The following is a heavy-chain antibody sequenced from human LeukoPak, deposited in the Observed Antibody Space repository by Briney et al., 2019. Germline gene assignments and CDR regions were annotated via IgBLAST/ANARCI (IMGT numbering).Heavy chain of an antibody. CDR3: AKGVQLWSIHFDY. CDR1: GFTFSSYD. Sequence: GGSLRLSCAASGFTFSSYDMSWVRQAPGKGLEWVSVIYSGGRTYYADSVKGRFTISRDNSKNTLYLQMNSLRAEDTAVYYCAKGVQLWSIHFDYWGQGTLVTVSS. CDR2: IYSGGRT. V-gene: IGHV3-23*03. D-gene: IGHD5-18*01. J-gene: IGHJ4*02.